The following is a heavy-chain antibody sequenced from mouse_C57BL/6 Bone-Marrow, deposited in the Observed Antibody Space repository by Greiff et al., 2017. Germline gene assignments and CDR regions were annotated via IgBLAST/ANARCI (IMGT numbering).Heavy chain of an antibody. Sequence: DVQLQESGGGLVQPGGSLSLSCAASGFTFTDYYMSWVRQPPGKALEWLGFIRNKANGYTTEYSASVKGRFTISRDNSQSILYLQMNALRAEDSATYYCASMIKYWYFDVWGTGTTVTGSS. V-gene: IGHV7-3*01. CDR1: GFTFTDYY. CDR2: IRNKANGYTT. J-gene: IGHJ1*03. D-gene: IGHD2-4*01. CDR3: ASMIKYWYFDV.